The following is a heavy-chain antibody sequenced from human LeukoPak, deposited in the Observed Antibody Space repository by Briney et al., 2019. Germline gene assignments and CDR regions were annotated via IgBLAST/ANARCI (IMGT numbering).Heavy chain of an antibody. CDR2: FNPSGGST. CDR3: ASSYDYSSPNAAMGTPFDY. J-gene: IGHJ4*02. V-gene: IGHV1-46*01. Sequence: ASVKVSCKASGYTFTSYYMHWVRQAPGQGLEWMGIFNPSGGSTSYAQKFQGRVTMTRDTSTSTVYMELSRLRSEDTAVYYCASSYDYSSPNAAMGTPFDYWGQGTLVTVSS. CDR1: GYTFTSYY. D-gene: IGHD4-11*01.